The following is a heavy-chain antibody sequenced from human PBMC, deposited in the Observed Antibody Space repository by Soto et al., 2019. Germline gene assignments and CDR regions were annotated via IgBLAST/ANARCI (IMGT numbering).Heavy chain of an antibody. CDR1: GYTFTGYY. V-gene: IGHV1-2*02. CDR3: AREGSGSHVHY. Sequence: ASVKISCKASGYTFTGYYMHWVRQTPGQGLEWMGWINPNSGGTNYAQRFQGRVTMTRDTSISTAYMELSRLRSDDTAVYYCAREGSGSHVHYWGQGTLVTVSS. J-gene: IGHJ4*02. CDR2: INPNSGGT. D-gene: IGHD1-26*01.